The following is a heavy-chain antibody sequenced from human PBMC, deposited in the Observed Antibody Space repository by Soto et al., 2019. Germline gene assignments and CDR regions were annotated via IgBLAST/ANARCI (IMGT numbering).Heavy chain of an antibody. V-gene: IGHV3-7*01. CDR2: IKQDGSEK. CDR1: GFTFSSYW. CDR3: ARGGTTVTTYYFDY. J-gene: IGHJ4*02. D-gene: IGHD4-17*01. Sequence: GGSLRLSCAASGFTFSSYWMSWVRQAPGKGLEWVANIKQDGSEKYYVDSGKGRFTISRDNAKNSLYLQMNSLRAEDTAVYYCARGGTTVTTYYFDYWGQGTLVTVSS.